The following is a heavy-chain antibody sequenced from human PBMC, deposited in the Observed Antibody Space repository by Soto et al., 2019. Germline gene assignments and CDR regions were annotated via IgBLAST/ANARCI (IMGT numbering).Heavy chain of an antibody. CDR2: ISGSGGST. Sequence: GGSLRLSCAASGFTFSSYAMSWVRQAPGKGLEWVSAISGSGGSTYYADSVKGRFTISRDNSKNTLYLQMNSLRAEDTAVYYCAKDSALRITIFGVVIKGLFDYWGQGTLVSVSS. D-gene: IGHD3-3*01. V-gene: IGHV3-23*01. CDR1: GFTFSSYA. CDR3: AKDSALRITIFGVVIKGLFDY. J-gene: IGHJ4*02.